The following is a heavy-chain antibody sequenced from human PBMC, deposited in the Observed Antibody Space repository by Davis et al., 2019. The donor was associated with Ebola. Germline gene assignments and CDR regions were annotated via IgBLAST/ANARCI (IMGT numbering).Heavy chain of an antibody. V-gene: IGHV3-33*08. D-gene: IGHD3-22*01. CDR1: GFTFSTYG. J-gene: IGHJ3*02. CDR2: IWYDGRNK. CDR3: ARGAYYDSSGYSHAAFDI. Sequence: GESLKISCAASGFTFSTYGMHWVRQPPGKGLEWVAVIWYDGRNKYYADSVKGRFTISRDNSKNTLYLQMNSLRAEDTAVYHCARGAYYDSSGYSHAAFDIWGQGTMVTVPS.